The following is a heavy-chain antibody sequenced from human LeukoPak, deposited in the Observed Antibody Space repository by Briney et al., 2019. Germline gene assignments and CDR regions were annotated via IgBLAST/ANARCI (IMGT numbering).Heavy chain of an antibody. V-gene: IGHV1-18*01. D-gene: IGHD6-19*01. Sequence: GPVKVSCKASGYTFTSYGISWVRQAPGQGLEWMGWISAYNGNTNYAQKLQGRVTMTTDTSTSTAYMEVRSLRSDDTAVYYCARDLKRGYSSGRYSWGTGSSNDYWGQGTLVTVSS. CDR2: ISAYNGNT. CDR3: ARDLKRGYSSGRYSWGTGSSNDY. CDR1: GYTFTSYG. J-gene: IGHJ4*02.